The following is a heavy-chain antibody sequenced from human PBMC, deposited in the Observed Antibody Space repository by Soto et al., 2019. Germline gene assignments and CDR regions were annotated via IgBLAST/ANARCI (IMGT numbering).Heavy chain of an antibody. CDR1: GGSFSGYY. CDR2: INHSGST. CDR3: ARVGTVLVPAAISRYYYYMDV. J-gene: IGHJ6*03. D-gene: IGHD2-2*01. Sequence: SETLSLTCAVYGGSFSGYYWSWIRQPPGKGLEWIGEINHSGSTNYNPSLKSRVTISVDTSKNQFSLKLSSVTAADTAVYYCARVGTVLVPAAISRYYYYMDVWGKGTTVTVSS. V-gene: IGHV4-34*01.